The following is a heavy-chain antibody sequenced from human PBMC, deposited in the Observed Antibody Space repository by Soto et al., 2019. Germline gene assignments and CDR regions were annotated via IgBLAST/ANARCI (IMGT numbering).Heavy chain of an antibody. CDR1: GFTFTNYY. CDR3: ERDSGDTTLRQWGRSFHY. CDR2: INPSGGGT. J-gene: IGHJ4*02. Sequence: QVQLVQSGAEVKKPGASVKVSCKASGFTFTNYYIHWVRQAPGQGLEWMGLINPSGGGTFYAQKFQGRVTVTRGTSTGTVYMELSNLRSEDTAVYFCERDSGDTTLRQWGRSFHYWGQGTLVTVSS. V-gene: IGHV1-46*01. D-gene: IGHD1-1*01.